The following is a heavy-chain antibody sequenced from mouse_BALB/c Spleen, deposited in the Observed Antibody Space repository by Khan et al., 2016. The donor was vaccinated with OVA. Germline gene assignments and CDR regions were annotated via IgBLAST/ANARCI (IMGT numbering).Heavy chain of an antibody. CDR3: ARSVTITTVVATDFDY. Sequence: EVQLQESGPGLVKPSQSLSLTCTVAGYSITSDYAWNWIRQFPGNKLEWMGYISYSGRASYNPSLKSRISITRDPSQNQFFLQWNSVTTDDTATYYCARSVTITTVVATDFDYWGQGTTLTVAS. D-gene: IGHD1-1*01. CDR2: ISYSGRA. V-gene: IGHV3-2*02. J-gene: IGHJ2*01. CDR1: GYSITSDYA.